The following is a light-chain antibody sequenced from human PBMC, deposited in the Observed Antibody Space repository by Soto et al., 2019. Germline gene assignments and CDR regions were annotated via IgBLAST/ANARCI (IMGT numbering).Light chain of an antibody. V-gene: IGLV2-14*01. CDR2: EVS. J-gene: IGLJ1*01. CDR1: SSDVGGYNY. CDR3: SSYSSSSTLEGYF. Sequence: QSALTQPASVSVSPGQSITISCTGTSSDVGGYNYVSWYQQHPGKATKLMIYEVSNRPSGVSNRFSGSKSGNTASLTISGLQAEDEADYYCSSYSSSSTLEGYFFGTGTKVTVL.